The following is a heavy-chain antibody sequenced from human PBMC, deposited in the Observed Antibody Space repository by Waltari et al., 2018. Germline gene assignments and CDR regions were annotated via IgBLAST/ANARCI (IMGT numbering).Heavy chain of an antibody. V-gene: IGHV3-7*01. CDR1: GFTFSSYW. Sequence: EVQLVETGGGLIQPGGSLRLSCAASGFTFSSYWMTWVRQAPGKGLEWVANIRQDGSEKYYVDSVNGRVTISRDNAKNTLDPQWNSRRAEDTAFDYCARDGEIQLTGGGANYWGQGTLVSVAA. CDR3: ARDGEIQLTGGGANY. CDR2: IRQDGSEK. J-gene: IGHJ4*02. D-gene: IGHD5-18*01.